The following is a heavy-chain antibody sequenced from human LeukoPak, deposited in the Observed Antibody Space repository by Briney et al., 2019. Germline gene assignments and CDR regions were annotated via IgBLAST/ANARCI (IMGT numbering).Heavy chain of an antibody. J-gene: IGHJ4*02. Sequence: ASVKVSCKASGYTFTCYYMHWVRQAPGQGLEWMGWINPNSGGTNYAQKFQGRVTMTRDTSISTAYMELSRLRSDDTAVYYCARDSVWGSYRQADFDYWGQGTLVTVSS. D-gene: IGHD3-16*02. CDR1: GYTFTCYY. CDR3: ARDSVWGSYRQADFDY. CDR2: INPNSGGT. V-gene: IGHV1-2*02.